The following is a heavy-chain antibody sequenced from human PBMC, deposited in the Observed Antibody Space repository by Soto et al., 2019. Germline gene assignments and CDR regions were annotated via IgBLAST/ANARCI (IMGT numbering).Heavy chain of an antibody. CDR3: AKRTIGSSYDY. CDR2: INPSGGHT. J-gene: IGHJ4*02. D-gene: IGHD6-13*01. CDR1: GNTFTNYY. Sequence: GASVKVSCKASGNTFTNYYIHWVRQAPGQGLEWMGTINPSGGHTTYAQKFLGRVTMTRDTSTSTLYMELTSLRSEDTAIYYCAKRTIGSSYDYWGQGTLVTVSS. V-gene: IGHV1-46*01.